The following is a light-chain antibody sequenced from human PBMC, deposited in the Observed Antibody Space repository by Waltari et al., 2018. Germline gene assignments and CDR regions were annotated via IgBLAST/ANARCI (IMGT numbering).Light chain of an antibody. Sequence: EIVLTQSPATLSLSPGEGATLPCWASQSVSSYLAWYQQKPGQAPRLLIYDASNRATGIPARFSGSGSGTDFTLTISSLEPEDFAVYYCQQRRSWPLTFGGGTKVEIK. CDR2: DAS. CDR1: QSVSSY. J-gene: IGKJ4*01. CDR3: QQRRSWPLT. V-gene: IGKV3-11*01.